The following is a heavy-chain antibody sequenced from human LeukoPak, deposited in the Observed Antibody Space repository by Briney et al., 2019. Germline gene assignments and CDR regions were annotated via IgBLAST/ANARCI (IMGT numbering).Heavy chain of an antibody. CDR2: IYYSGST. J-gene: IGHJ4*02. CDR3: ASTRNRYFDY. D-gene: IGHD1-14*01. CDR1: GGSISSYY. V-gene: IGHV4-59*08. Sequence: PSETLSLTCTVSGGSISSYYWSWIRQPPGKGLEWIGYIYYSGSTNYNPSLKSRVTISVDTSKNQFSLKLSSVTAADTAVYYCASTRNRYFDYWGQGTLVTVSS.